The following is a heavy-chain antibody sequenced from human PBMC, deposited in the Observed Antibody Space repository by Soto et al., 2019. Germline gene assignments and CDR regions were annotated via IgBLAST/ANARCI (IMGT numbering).Heavy chain of an antibody. V-gene: IGHV4-4*02. CDR2: IYHSGNT. Sequence: QVQLQESGPGLVKPSGTLSLTCAVSGGSISSTNWCSWVRQSPGKGLEWIGEIYHSGNTNYNPSLKSRVTISVDKSKNQFALKVGSVTAADTALYYCARDRSGWHDAFDIWGQGTMVTVSS. J-gene: IGHJ3*02. CDR1: GGSISSTNW. D-gene: IGHD6-19*01. CDR3: ARDRSGWHDAFDI.